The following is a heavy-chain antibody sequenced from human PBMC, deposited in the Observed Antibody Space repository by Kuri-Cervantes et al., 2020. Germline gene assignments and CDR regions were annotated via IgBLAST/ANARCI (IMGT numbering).Heavy chain of an antibody. Sequence: SVKVSCKASGYTFTYRYLHWVRQAPGQALEWMGWITPFNGNTNYAQKFQGRVTITTDESTSTAYMELSSLRSDDTAVYYCARDERFGEPPRWGQGTLVTVSS. J-gene: IGHJ4*02. V-gene: IGHV1-45*02. CDR1: GYTFTYRY. CDR2: ITPFNGNT. D-gene: IGHD3-10*01. CDR3: ARDERFGEPPR.